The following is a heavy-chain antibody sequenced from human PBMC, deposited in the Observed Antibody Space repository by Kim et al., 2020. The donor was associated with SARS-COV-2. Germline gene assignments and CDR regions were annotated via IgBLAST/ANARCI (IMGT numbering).Heavy chain of an antibody. D-gene: IGHD4-17*01. V-gene: IGHV3-48*03. CDR2: ISSSGSTI. CDR1: GFTFSSYE. CDR3: ASLPETVTHAGRYYYYGMDV. J-gene: IGHJ6*02. Sequence: GGSLRLSCAASGFTFSSYEMNWVRQAPGKGLEWVSYISSSGSTIYYADSVKGRFTISRDNAKNSLYLQMNSLRAEDTAVYYCASLPETVTHAGRYYYYGMDVWGQGTTVTVSS.